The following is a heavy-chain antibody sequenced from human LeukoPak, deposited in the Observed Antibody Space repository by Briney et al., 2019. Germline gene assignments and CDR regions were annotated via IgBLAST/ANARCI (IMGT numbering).Heavy chain of an antibody. CDR1: GGSFSAYY. CDR3: ARGRTAMVSLPYYYYYMDV. Sequence: PSETLSLTCAVYGGSFSAYYWSWIRQPPGKRLEWIGEINHSGSTNYNPSLKSRVTILLDTSKNQFSLKLSSVTAADTAVYYCARGRTAMVSLPYYYYYMDVWGKGTTVTVSS. CDR2: INHSGST. D-gene: IGHD5-18*01. J-gene: IGHJ6*03. V-gene: IGHV4-34*01.